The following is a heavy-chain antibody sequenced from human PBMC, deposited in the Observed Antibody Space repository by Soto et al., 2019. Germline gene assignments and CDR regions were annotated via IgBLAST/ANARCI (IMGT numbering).Heavy chain of an antibody. CDR2: INAGNGNT. CDR3: ARSYGDYLDYFDY. J-gene: IGHJ4*02. Sequence: QVQLVQSGAEVKKPGASVKVSCKASGYTFTSYAMHWVRQAPGQRLEWMGWINAGNGNTKYSQKFQGRVTITSDTSASTAYMELSSLRSEDTAVYYCARSYGDYLDYFDYWGQGTLVTGSS. D-gene: IGHD4-17*01. V-gene: IGHV1-3*01. CDR1: GYTFTSYA.